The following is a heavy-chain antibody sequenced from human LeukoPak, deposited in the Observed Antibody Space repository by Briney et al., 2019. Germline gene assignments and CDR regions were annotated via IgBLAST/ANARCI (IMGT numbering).Heavy chain of an antibody. CDR2: IYYSGST. Sequence: SSETLSLTCTVSGGSISSSSYYWGWIRQPPGKGLEWIGSIYYSGSTYYNPSLKSRVTISVDTSKNQFSLKLSSVTAADTAVYYCARGRGSWYDSSGSPYIRFDYWGQGTLVTVSS. CDR1: GGSISSSSYY. J-gene: IGHJ4*02. V-gene: IGHV4-39*07. CDR3: ARGRGSWYDSSGSPYIRFDY. D-gene: IGHD3-22*01.